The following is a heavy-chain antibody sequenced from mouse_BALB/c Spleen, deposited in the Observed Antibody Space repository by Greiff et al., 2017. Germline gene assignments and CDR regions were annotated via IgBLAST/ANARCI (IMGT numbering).Heavy chain of an antibody. CDR2: IWSGGST. D-gene: IGHD2-14*01. J-gene: IGHJ3*01. CDR3: ARKEARRQGFAY. CDR1: GFSLTSYG. Sequence: QVQLKESGPGLVQPSQSLSITCTVSGFSLTSYGVHWVRQSPGKGLEWLGVIWSGGSTDYNAAFISRLSISKDNSKSQVFFKMNSLQANDTAIYYCARKEARRQGFAYWGQGTLVTVSA. V-gene: IGHV2-2*02.